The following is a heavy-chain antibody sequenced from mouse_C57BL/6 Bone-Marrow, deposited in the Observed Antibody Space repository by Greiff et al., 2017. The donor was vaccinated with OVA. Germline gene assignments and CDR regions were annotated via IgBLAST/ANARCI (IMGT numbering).Heavy chain of an antibody. Sequence: VQLQQPGAELVKPGASVKLSCKASGYTFTSYWMQWVKQRPGQGLEWIGEIDPSDSYTNYNQKFKGKVTLTVDTSSSTAYMQLSSLTSEDSAVYYCARWMLYPYSFDYWGQGTTLTVSS. CDR3: ARWMLYPYSFDY. CDR1: GYTFTSYW. D-gene: IGHD2-1*01. J-gene: IGHJ2*01. V-gene: IGHV1-50*01. CDR2: IDPSDSYT.